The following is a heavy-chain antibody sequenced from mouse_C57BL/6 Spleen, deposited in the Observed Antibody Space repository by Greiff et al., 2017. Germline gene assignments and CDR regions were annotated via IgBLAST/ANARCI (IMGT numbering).Heavy chain of an antibody. CDR1: GYAFSSSW. J-gene: IGHJ2*01. CDR3: AYYDYNY. CDR2: IYPGDGDT. V-gene: IGHV1-82*01. Sequence: VQLQQSGPELVKPGASVKISCKASGYAFSSSWMNWVKQRPGKGLEWIGRIYPGDGDTNYNGKFKGKATLTADKSSSTAYMQLSSLTSEDSAVYFCAYYDYNYWGQGTTLTVSS. D-gene: IGHD2-4*01.